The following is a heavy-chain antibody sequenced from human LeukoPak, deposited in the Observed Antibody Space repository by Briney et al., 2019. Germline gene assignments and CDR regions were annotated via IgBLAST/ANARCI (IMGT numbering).Heavy chain of an antibody. CDR2: IIPILGIA. Sequence: SVKVSCKASGGTFSSYAISWVRQAPGQGLEWMGRIIPILGIANYAQKFQGRVTITADKSTGTAYMELSSLRSEDTAVYYCARAHSSSYYYYGMDVWGQGTTVTVSS. D-gene: IGHD6-6*01. V-gene: IGHV1-69*04. CDR3: ARAHSSSYYYYGMDV. J-gene: IGHJ6*02. CDR1: GGTFSSYA.